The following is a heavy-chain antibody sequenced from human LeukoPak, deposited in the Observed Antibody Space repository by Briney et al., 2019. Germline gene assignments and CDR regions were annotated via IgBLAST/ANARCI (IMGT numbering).Heavy chain of an antibody. J-gene: IGHJ3*02. D-gene: IGHD3-22*01. Sequence: SVKVSCKASRGTFSSYAISWVRQAPGQGLEWMGRIIPILGIANYAQKFQGRVTITADKSTSTAYMELSSLRSEDTAVYYCAREGYYYDSSGYGGRRGENAFDIWGQGTMVTVSS. CDR1: RGTFSSYA. CDR3: AREGYYYDSSGYGGRRGENAFDI. V-gene: IGHV1-69*04. CDR2: IIPILGIA.